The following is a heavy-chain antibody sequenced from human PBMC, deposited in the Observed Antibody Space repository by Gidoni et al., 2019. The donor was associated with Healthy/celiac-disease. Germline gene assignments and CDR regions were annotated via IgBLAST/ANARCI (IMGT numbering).Heavy chain of an antibody. CDR2: IRSKAYGGTT. CDR3: TRGHSGSFGYYFDY. CDR1: GFPFGDSA. V-gene: IGHV3-49*03. D-gene: IGHD3-10*01. Sequence: EVQLVESGGGLVQPGRSLRLSCTASGFPFGDSAMGWFRQAPGKGLEWVGFIRSKAYGGTTEYAASVKGRFTISRDDSKSIAYLQMNSLKTEDTAVYYCTRGHSGSFGYYFDYWGQGTLVTVSS. J-gene: IGHJ4*02.